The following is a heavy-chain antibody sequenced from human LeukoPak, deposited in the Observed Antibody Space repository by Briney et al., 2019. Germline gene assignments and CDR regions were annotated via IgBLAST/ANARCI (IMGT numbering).Heavy chain of an antibody. CDR3: ARRRLGYCSSTSCYYPLYYYYYMDV. Sequence: SETLSLTCAVYGGSFSGYYWSWIRQPPGKGLEWLGEINHSGSTNYNPSLKSRVTIPVDTSKNKFSLKLSSVTAADTAVYYCARRRLGYCSSTSCYYPLYYYYYMDVWGKGTTVTVSS. CDR1: GGSFSGYY. J-gene: IGHJ6*03. D-gene: IGHD2-2*01. V-gene: IGHV4-34*01. CDR2: INHSGST.